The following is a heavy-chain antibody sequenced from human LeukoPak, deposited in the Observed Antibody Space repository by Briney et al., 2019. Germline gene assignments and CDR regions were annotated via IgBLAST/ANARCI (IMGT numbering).Heavy chain of an antibody. D-gene: IGHD2-2*01. J-gene: IGHJ4*02. CDR1: GFTVSSNY. V-gene: IGHV3-66*02. CDR2: IYSGGST. Sequence: VGSLRLSCAASGFTVSSNYMSWVRQAPGKGLEWVSVIYSGGSTYYADSVKGRFTISRDNSKNTLYLQMNSLRAEDTAVYYCASAKSDCSTTSCPFDYWGQGTLVTVSS. CDR3: ASAKSDCSTTSCPFDY.